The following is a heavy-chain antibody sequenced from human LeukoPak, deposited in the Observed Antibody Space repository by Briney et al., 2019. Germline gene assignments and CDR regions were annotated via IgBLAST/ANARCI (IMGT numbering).Heavy chain of an antibody. CDR2: ISSDGSSE. D-gene: IGHD3-10*01. V-gene: IGHV3-30*04. CDR1: GFTFSRYA. J-gene: IGHJ6*02. CDR3: ARDCYSGRPYYYGMDV. Sequence: GGSLRLSCAAAGFTFSRYAMHWVRQAPGTGLEWVALISSDGSSEHYADSVKGRFTISRDNSRNTVYLQADSLRPEDAAVYYCARDCYSGRPYYYGMDVWGQGTAVTVSS.